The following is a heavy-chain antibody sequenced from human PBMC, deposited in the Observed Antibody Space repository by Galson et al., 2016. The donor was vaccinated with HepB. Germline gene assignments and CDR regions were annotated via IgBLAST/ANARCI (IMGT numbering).Heavy chain of an antibody. Sequence: SLRLSCAVSGFPFTTSALNWVRQAPGKGLQWVSYISGSGTTTFYTDSVKGRFTISRDNSKNVLYLQMDSLRAEDTAVYSCAKPRRYNHDALHIWGQGTMVTVSS. CDR2: ISGSGTTT. CDR1: GFPFTTSA. D-gene: IGHD5-18*01. J-gene: IGHJ3*02. CDR3: AKPRRYNHDALHI. V-gene: IGHV3-23*01.